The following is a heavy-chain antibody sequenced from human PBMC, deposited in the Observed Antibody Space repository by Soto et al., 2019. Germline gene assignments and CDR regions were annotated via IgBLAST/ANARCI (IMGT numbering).Heavy chain of an antibody. J-gene: IGHJ4*02. D-gene: IGHD2-8*02. Sequence: QVQLQQWGAGLLKPSETLSLTCAVYGGSFSGYYWSWIRQPPGKGLEWIGEINHSGSTNYNPSLKSRVTISVDTSKHQFSLKLSSVTAADTAVYYWARGQSSLLLDCWGQGVLVTVSS. CDR1: GGSFSGYY. CDR2: INHSGST. V-gene: IGHV4-34*01. CDR3: ARGQSSLLLDC.